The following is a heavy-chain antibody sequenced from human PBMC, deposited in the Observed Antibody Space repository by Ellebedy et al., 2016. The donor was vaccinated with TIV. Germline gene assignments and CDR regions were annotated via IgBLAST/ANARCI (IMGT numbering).Heavy chain of an antibody. J-gene: IGHJ4*02. CDR1: GYRLTSYW. CDR2: IYPGDSDT. Sequence: GESLKISCKGSGYRLTSYWIGWVRQMPGKGLEWMGIIYPGDSDTRYSPSFQGQVTISADKSISTAYLQWSSLKASDTAMYYCARQAVGATRVFDYWGQGTLVTVSS. CDR3: ARQAVGATRVFDY. D-gene: IGHD1-26*01. V-gene: IGHV5-51*01.